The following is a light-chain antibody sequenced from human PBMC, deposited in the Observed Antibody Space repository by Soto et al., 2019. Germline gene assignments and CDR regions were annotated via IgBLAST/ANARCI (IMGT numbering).Light chain of an antibody. J-gene: IGKJ2*01. V-gene: IGKV3D-20*02. CDR2: FTS. CDR1: QTINTK. Sequence: EIVLTKSPGTLSLSPGERATLSCRASQTINTKLAWHQQKPGQPPRLLFYFTSTRVAGTPDRFSGSGSGTDFTLTISRLEPEDFAVYYCQQHSNLPYTFGQGTKLEI. CDR3: QQHSNLPYT.